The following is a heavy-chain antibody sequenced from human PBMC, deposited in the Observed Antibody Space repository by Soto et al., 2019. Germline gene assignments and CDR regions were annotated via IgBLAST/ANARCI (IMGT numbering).Heavy chain of an antibody. CDR2: IYHSGST. J-gene: IGHJ5*02. D-gene: IGHD6-13*01. CDR1: SGSISSSNW. CDR3: AMGGAAAGTWFDP. Sequence: PSETLSLTCAVSSGSISSSNWWSWVRQPPRKVQECIGVIYHSGSTNYNQSLKSRVTISIDKPKNQFSLKLSTVTAADTAVYYCAMGGAAAGTWFDPWGQGTLVTVSS. V-gene: IGHV4-4*02.